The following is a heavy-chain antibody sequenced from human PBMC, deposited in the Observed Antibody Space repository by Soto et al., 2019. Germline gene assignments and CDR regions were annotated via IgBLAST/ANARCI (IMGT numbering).Heavy chain of an antibody. CDR1: GFTFSSYW. CDR3: VRDHCTTATCYTVWFDP. J-gene: IGHJ5*02. Sequence: EVQLVESGGGLVQPGESLRLSCAASGFTFSSYWMHWVRQAPGKGLVWVSRINADGTTAAYADSVKGRFSISRDNAENTLYLELNSLRAEDTATYYCVRDHCTTATCYTVWFDPWGQGAPVTVSS. CDR2: INADGTTA. V-gene: IGHV3-74*01. D-gene: IGHD2-2*02.